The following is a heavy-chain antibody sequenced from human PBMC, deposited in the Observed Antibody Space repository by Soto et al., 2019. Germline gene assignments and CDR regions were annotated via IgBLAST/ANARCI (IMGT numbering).Heavy chain of an antibody. V-gene: IGHV4-59*12. D-gene: IGHD2-2*01. CDR1: GGSISSYY. CDR3: ARGHQLLSFYYYYYMDV. Sequence: SETLSLTCTVSGGSISSYYWSWIRQPPGKGLEWIGYINYSGSTNYNPSLKSRVTISVDTSKNQFSLKLSSVTAADTAVYYCARGHQLLSFYYYYYMDVWGKGTTVTVSS. J-gene: IGHJ6*03. CDR2: INYSGST.